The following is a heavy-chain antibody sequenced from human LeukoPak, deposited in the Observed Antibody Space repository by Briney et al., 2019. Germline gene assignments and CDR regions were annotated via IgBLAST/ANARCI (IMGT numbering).Heavy chain of an antibody. D-gene: IGHD3-9*01. CDR3: ERDHDWAFHY. V-gene: IGHV3-48*02. J-gene: IGHJ4*02. CDR1: GFPFSDYV. CDR2: INHNAETI. Sequence: GGSLRLSCAASGFPFSDYVMSWVRQAPGEGLEWIAYINHNAETIYYADSVKGRFTISRDNAENSLSLQMNSLRDEDTAVYYCERDHDWAFHYWGQGTRVTVSS.